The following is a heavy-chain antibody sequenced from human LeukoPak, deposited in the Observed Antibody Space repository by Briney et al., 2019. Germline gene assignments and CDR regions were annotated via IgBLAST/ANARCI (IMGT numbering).Heavy chain of an antibody. D-gene: IGHD2/OR15-2a*01. Sequence: SETLSLTCTVSGGSITTSSYYWGWIRQPPGKGLEWIGIIYYSGSTYYNPSLKGRVTISVDTSKTQFSLKLSSVTAADTAVYYCARAFRARYFDLWGRGTLVTVSS. CDR2: IYYSGST. J-gene: IGHJ2*01. V-gene: IGHV4-39*01. CDR1: GGSITTSSYY. CDR3: ARAFRARYFDL.